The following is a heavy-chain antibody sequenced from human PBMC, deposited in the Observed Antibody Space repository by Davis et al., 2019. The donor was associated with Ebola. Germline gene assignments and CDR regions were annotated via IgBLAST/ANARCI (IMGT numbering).Heavy chain of an antibody. Sequence: ASVKVSCKASGYTFTSYGISWVRQAPGQGLEWMGWISAYNGNTNYAQKLQGRVTMTTDTSTSTAYMELRSLRSDDTAVYYCASAGTAEWEKGYYYYGMDVWGKGTTVTVSS. J-gene: IGHJ6*04. CDR2: ISAYNGNT. CDR1: GYTFTSYG. CDR3: ASAGTAEWEKGYYYYGMDV. V-gene: IGHV1-18*04. D-gene: IGHD1-26*01.